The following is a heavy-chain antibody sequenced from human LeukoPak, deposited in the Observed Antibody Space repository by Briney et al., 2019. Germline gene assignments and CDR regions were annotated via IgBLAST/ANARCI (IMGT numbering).Heavy chain of an antibody. CDR1: GGSISSSSYY. CDR2: IYYSGST. D-gene: IGHD6-19*01. J-gene: IGHJ5*02. Sequence: SETLSLTCTVSGGSISSSSYYWGWIRQPPGKGLEWIGSIYYSGSTYYNPSLKSRVTISVDKSKNQFSLRLSSVTAADTAVYYCARATYSSESWFDPWGQGTLVTVSS. CDR3: ARATYSSESWFDP. V-gene: IGHV4-39*07.